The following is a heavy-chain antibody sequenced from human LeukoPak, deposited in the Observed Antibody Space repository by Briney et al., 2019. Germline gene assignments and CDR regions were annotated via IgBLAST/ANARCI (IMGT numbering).Heavy chain of an antibody. V-gene: IGHV1-58*01. CDR3: AAPYSSTRFDY. Sequence: SVKVSCKASGFTFTSRSAVQWVRQARGQRLEWIGWIVVGSDNTNYAQKFQERVTITRDMSTSTAYMELSSLRSEDTAVYYCAAPYSSTRFDYWGQGTLVTVSS. CDR2: IVVGSDNT. D-gene: IGHD6-13*01. CDR1: GFTFTSRSA. J-gene: IGHJ4*02.